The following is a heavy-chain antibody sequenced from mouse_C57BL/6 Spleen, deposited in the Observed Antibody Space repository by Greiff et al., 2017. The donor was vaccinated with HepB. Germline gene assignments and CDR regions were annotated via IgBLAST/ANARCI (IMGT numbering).Heavy chain of an antibody. D-gene: IGHD4-1*01. V-gene: IGHV1-15*01. J-gene: IGHJ2*01. CDR2: IDPETGGT. Sequence: QVQLQQSGAELVRPGASVTLSCKASGYTFTDYEMHWVKQTPVHGLEWIGAIDPETGGTAYNQKFKGKAILTADKSSSTAYMELRSLTSEDSAVYYCTKDWANYFDYWGQGTTLTVSS. CDR3: TKDWANYFDY. CDR1: GYTFTDYE.